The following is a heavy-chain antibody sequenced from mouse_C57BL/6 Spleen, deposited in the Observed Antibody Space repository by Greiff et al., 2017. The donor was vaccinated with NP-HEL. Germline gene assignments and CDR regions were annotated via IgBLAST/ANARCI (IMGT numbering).Heavy chain of an antibody. CDR1: GYSINSGYY. CDR2: ISDDGSN. J-gene: IGHJ1*03. Sequence: ESGPGLVKPSQSLSLTCSVTGYSINSGYYWNWIRQFPGNKLEWMGYISDDGSNNYNPSLKIRISITRDTSKNQFFLKLNSVTTEDTATYYCARRTYSNSYWYFDVWGTGTTVTVSS. D-gene: IGHD2-5*01. V-gene: IGHV3-6*01. CDR3: ARRTYSNSYWYFDV.